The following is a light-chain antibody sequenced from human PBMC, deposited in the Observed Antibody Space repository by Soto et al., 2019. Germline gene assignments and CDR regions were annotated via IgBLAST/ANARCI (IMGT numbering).Light chain of an antibody. J-gene: IGLJ2*01. CDR3: SSYTSTNTPVV. CDR2: EVT. V-gene: IGLV2-14*01. CDR1: SSDVGSYNY. Sequence: QSVLTQPASVSGSPGQTITISCTGTSSDVGSYNYVSWYQQYPGKAPKLLTYEVTNRPSGVSNRFSGSKSGNVASLTISGLQAEDEADYYCSSYTSTNTPVVFGRGTKLTVL.